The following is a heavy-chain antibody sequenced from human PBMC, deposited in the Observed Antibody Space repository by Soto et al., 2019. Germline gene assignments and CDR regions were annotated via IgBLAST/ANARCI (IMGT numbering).Heavy chain of an antibody. CDR2: IYHSGST. CDR3: VIVTSP. CDR1: GGSISSGGYS. Sequence: QLQLQESGSGLVKPSQTLSLTCAVSGGSISSGGYSWSWIRPPPGKGLEWIGYIYHSGSTYYNQSLKTRVTISVDRSKNQFSPKLSSVTAAATAVYYSVIVTSPWGQGTLVTVS. J-gene: IGHJ5*02. V-gene: IGHV4-30-2*01.